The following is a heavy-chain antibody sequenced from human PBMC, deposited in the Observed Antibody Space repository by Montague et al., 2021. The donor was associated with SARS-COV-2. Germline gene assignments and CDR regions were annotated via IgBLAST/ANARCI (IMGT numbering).Heavy chain of an antibody. J-gene: IGHJ6*02. CDR2: IWYDGSNK. CDR1: GFTFSSYG. Sequence: SLRLSCAASGFTFSSYGMHWVRQAPGKGLEWVAVIWYDGSNKYYADSVKGRFTISRDNSKNTLYLQMNSLRAEDTAVYYCARGLVPNYGMDVWGQGTTVTVSS. CDR3: ARGLVPNYGMDV. D-gene: IGHD2-8*02. V-gene: IGHV3-33*01.